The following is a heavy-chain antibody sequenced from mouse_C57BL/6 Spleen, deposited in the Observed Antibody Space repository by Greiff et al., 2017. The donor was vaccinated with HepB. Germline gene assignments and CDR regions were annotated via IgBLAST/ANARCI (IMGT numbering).Heavy chain of an antibody. V-gene: IGHV1-61*01. CDR2: IYPSDSET. D-gene: IGHD1-1*01. J-gene: IGHJ2*01. CDR3: ARRGYYGSRGYYFDY. Sequence: QVQLQQPGAELVRPGSSVKLSCKASGYTFTSYWMDWVKQRPGQGLEWIGNIYPSDSETHYNQKFKDKATLTVDKSSSTAYMQISSLTSEDSAVYYCARRGYYGSRGYYFDYWGQGTTLTVSS. CDR1: GYTFTSYW.